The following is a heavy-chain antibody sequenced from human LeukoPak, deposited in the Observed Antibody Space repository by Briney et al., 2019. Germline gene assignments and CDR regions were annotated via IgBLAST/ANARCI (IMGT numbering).Heavy chain of an antibody. J-gene: IGHJ3*02. CDR3: GKTRYSGSLSPFDI. V-gene: IGHV3-48*01. Sequence: PGGSLRLSCAASGFTFSSHSMNWVRQAPGKGLEWVSYISSSSSNTIYYADSVKGRFTISRDNSKNTLYLQMNSLRAEDTAVYYCGKTRYSGSLSPFDIWARGQWSPSLQ. CDR2: ISSSSSNTI. D-gene: IGHD1-26*01. CDR1: GFTFSSHS.